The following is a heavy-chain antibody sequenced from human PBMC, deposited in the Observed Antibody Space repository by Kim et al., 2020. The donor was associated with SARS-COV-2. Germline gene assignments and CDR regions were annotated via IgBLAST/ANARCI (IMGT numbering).Heavy chain of an antibody. V-gene: IGHV4-34*01. Sequence: SETLSLTCAVYGGSFSGYYWSWIRQPPGKGLEWIGEINHSGSTNYNPSLKSRVTISVDTSKNQFSLKLSSVTAADTAVYYCARGPPITMIVVVQGIDYWGQGTLVTVSS. D-gene: IGHD3-22*01. CDR3: ARGPPITMIVVVQGIDY. CDR1: GGSFSGYY. J-gene: IGHJ4*02. CDR2: INHSGST.